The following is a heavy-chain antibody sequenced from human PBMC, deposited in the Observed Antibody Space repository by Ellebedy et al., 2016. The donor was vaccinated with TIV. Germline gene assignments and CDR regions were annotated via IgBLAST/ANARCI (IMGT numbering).Heavy chain of an antibody. J-gene: IGHJ4*02. CDR1: GFSVSSNY. CDR2: IYSRADGGDT. V-gene: IGHV3-53*01. Sequence: PGGSLRLSCAASGFSVSSNYINWVRQAPGKGLGWVSVIYSRADGGDTKYADSVKGRFTISRDNSKNTLYPQMNSLRAEDTAVYYCTKDAGESGGKLDYWGQGALVTVSS. D-gene: IGHD4-23*01. CDR3: TKDAGESGGKLDY.